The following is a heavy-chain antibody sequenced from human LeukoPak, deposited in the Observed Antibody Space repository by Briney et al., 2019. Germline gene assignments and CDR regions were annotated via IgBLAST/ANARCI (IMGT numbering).Heavy chain of an antibody. CDR1: GFTFSSYS. Sequence: PGGSLRLSCAASGFTFSSYSMNWVRQAPGKGLEWVSSISSSSSYIYYADSVKGRFTISRDNAKNSLYLQMNSLRAEDTAVYYCARDEGRYEGFDYWGQGTLVTVSS. CDR2: ISSSSSYI. V-gene: IGHV3-21*01. D-gene: IGHD6-19*01. J-gene: IGHJ4*02. CDR3: ARDEGRYEGFDY.